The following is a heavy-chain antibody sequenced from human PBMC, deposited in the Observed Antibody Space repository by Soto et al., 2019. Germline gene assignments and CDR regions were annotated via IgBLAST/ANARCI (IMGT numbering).Heavy chain of an antibody. CDR1: GGSFSGYY. D-gene: IGHD3-3*01. CDR3: AAPGGSGYSFDY. V-gene: IGHV4-34*01. J-gene: IGHJ4*02. CDR2: INHSGST. Sequence: SETLSLTCAVYGGSFSGYYWSWIRQPPGKGLEWIGEINHSGSTNYNPSLKSRVTISVDTSKNQFSLKLSSVTAADTAVYYCAAPGGSGYSFDYWGQGTLVTVSS.